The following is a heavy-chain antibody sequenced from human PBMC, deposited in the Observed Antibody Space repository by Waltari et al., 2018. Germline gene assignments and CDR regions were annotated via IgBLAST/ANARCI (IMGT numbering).Heavy chain of an antibody. CDR3: AKELDSSGYHHFDY. Sequence: EVQLLESGGGLVQPGGSLRLSFAAPKFTVTKPALSRVRQAPGKGLEWVSVIYSGGRTYFGDSVKGRFTMSRDDSKNTVYLQMNSLRAEDTAMYYCAKELDSSGYHHFDYWGQGTLVTVSS. CDR2: IYSGGRT. CDR1: KFTVTKPA. J-gene: IGHJ4*02. V-gene: IGHV3-23*03. D-gene: IGHD3-22*01.